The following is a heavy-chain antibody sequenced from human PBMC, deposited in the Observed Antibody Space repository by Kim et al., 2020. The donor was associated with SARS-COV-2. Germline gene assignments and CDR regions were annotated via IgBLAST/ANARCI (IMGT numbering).Heavy chain of an antibody. Sequence: GESLKISCKGSGYSFTSYWISWVRQMPGKGLEWMGRIDPSDSYTNYSPSFQGHVTISADKSISTAYLQWSSLKASDTAMYYCARQVPYYDILTGYYYDYWGQGTLVTVSS. CDR3: ARQVPYYDILTGYYYDY. CDR2: IDPSDSYT. J-gene: IGHJ4*02. D-gene: IGHD3-9*01. V-gene: IGHV5-10-1*01. CDR1: GYSFTSYW.